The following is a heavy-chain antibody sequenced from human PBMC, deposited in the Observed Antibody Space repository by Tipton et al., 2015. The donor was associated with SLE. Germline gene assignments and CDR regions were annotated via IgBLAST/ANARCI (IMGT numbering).Heavy chain of an antibody. CDR2: IYYSGST. D-gene: IGHD6-13*01. Sequence: LRLSCAVYGGSFSGYYWGWIRQPPGKGLEWIGSIYYSGSTYYNPSLKSRVTISVDTSKNQFSLKLSSVTAADTAVYYCARYEQQLARPWGQGTLVTVSS. V-gene: IGHV4-39*01. J-gene: IGHJ5*02. CDR3: ARYEQQLARP. CDR1: GGSFSGYY.